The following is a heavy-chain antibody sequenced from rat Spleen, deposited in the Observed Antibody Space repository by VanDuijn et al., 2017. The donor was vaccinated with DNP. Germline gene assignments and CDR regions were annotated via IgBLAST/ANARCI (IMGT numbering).Heavy chain of an antibody. CDR3: TTGGAAAY. Sequence: EVQLVESGGGLVQPGRSMKLSCAASGFTFSNYDMAWVRQAPKKGLEWVAAISYDGSSNNYRDSVKGRFTISRDNTKSTLYLQMDSLRSEDTATYYCTTGGAAAYWGQGTLVTVSS. D-gene: IGHD1-2*01. J-gene: IGHJ3*01. CDR2: ISYDGSSN. CDR1: GFTFSNYD. V-gene: IGHV5-7*01.